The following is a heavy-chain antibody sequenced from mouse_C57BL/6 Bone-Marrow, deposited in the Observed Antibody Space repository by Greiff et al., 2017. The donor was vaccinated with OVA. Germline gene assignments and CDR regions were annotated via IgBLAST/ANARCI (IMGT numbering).Heavy chain of an antibody. CDR1: GYTFTDYE. CDR2: IDPETGGT. D-gene: IGHD4-1*01. CDR3: TRERNWAWFAY. Sequence: VQLQQSGAELVRPGASVTLSCKASGYTFTDYEMHWVKQTPVHGLEWIGAIDPETGGTAYNQKFKGKAILTADKASSTAYMELRSLTSEDSAVYYCTRERNWAWFAYWGQGTLVTVSA. V-gene: IGHV1-15*01. J-gene: IGHJ3*01.